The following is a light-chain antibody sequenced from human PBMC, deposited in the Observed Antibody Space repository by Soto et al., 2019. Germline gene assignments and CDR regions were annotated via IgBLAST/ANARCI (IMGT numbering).Light chain of an antibody. V-gene: IGKV3-15*01. CDR2: GAS. J-gene: IGKJ4*01. CDR3: QQYNNWPLT. Sequence: EILMTQSPATVSVSPGERATLSCRAGQSISSNLAWYQQKPGQAPRLLIYGASTGATGIPARFSGSGSGTEFTLTISSLQSEDFAVYYCQQYNNWPLTFGGGTKVEIK. CDR1: QSISSN.